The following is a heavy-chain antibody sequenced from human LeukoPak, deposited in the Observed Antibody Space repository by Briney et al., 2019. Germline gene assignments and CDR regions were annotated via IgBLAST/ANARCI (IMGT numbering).Heavy chain of an antibody. Sequence: PSETLSLTCAVYGGSFSDSYWTWIRQRPGKGLEWIGEIHHSGTTNFNPSLQSRVSISVDTAKNQFFLRVASMTAADTALYYCARWGSIAVARFDYWGQGTLVTVSS. V-gene: IGHV4-34*01. J-gene: IGHJ4*02. D-gene: IGHD6-6*01. CDR3: ARWGSIAVARFDY. CDR1: GGSFSDSY. CDR2: IHHSGTT.